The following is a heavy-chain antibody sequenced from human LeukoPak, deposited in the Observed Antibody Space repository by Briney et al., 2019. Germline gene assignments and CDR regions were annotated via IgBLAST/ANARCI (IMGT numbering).Heavy chain of an antibody. V-gene: IGHV3-48*03. CDR3: ARAWWGESHFDY. D-gene: IGHD2-8*02. J-gene: IGHJ4*02. Sequence: PGGSLRLSCAASGFTFSSYEMNWVRQAPGRGLEWVSYISSGGSTIYYADSVRGRFTISRDNAKDSLYLQMNSLRAEDTAVYYCARAWWGESHFDYWGQGTLVTVSS. CDR1: GFTFSSYE. CDR2: ISSGGSTI.